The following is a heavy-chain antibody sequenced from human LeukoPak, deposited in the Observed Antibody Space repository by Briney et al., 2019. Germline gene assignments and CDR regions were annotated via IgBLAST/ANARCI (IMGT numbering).Heavy chain of an antibody. CDR3: AMVVGYMDV. Sequence: SETLSLTCTVSGGSISSSSYYWGWIRPPPGKGLEWIGSIYYSGSTYYNPSLKSRVNISVDTSKNQFSLKLSSVTAADTAVYYCAMVVGYMDVWGKGTTVTVSS. J-gene: IGHJ6*03. D-gene: IGHD1-26*01. CDR1: GGSISSSSYY. V-gene: IGHV4-39*01. CDR2: IYYSGST.